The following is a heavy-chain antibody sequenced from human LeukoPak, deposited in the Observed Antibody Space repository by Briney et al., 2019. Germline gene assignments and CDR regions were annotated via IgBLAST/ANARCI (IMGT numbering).Heavy chain of an antibody. CDR1: GGSISSGDYY. D-gene: IGHD1-26*01. Sequence: SETLSLTCTVSGGSISSGDYYWSWIRQPPGKGLEWIGYIYYSGSTYYNPSLKSRVTISVDTSKNQFSLKLSSVTAADTAVYYCARVRGCGSYHHDAFDIWGQGTMVTVSS. V-gene: IGHV4-30-4*01. CDR2: IYYSGST. CDR3: ARVRGCGSYHHDAFDI. J-gene: IGHJ3*02.